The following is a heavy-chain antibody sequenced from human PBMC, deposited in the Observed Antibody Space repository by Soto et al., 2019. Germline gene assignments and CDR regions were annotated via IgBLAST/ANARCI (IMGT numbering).Heavy chain of an antibody. V-gene: IGHV1-69*06. D-gene: IGHD3-10*01. J-gene: IGHJ4*02. Sequence: GASVKVSCKASGGTFSSYAISWVRQAPGQGLEWMGGIIPIFGTANYAQKFQGRVTITADKSTSTAYMELSSLRSEDTAVYYCARARVRGVIPPANNDYWGQGTLVTVSS. CDR1: GGTFSSYA. CDR3: ARARVRGVIPPANNDY. CDR2: IIPIFGTA.